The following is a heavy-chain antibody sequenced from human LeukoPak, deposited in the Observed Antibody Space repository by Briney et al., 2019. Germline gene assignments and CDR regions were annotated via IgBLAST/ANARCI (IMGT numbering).Heavy chain of an antibody. D-gene: IGHD3-3*01. CDR2: IKSKTDGGTA. CDR1: GITFISAW. Sequence: PGGSLRLSCTASGITFISAWMNWVRQAPGKGLEWVGRIKSKTDGGTAEHAAPVKGRFIISRDDSKNTLYLPMNSLNSDDTGVYYCATALRGVGFWGQGTLVTVPS. J-gene: IGHJ4*02. CDR3: ATALRGVGF. V-gene: IGHV3-15*01.